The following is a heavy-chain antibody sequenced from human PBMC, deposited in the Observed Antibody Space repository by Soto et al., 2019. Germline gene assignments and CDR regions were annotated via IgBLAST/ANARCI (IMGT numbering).Heavy chain of an antibody. V-gene: IGHV3-33*01. CDR3: ARDPPTTVTTFLDY. CDR1: GFTFSSYG. J-gene: IGHJ4*02. Sequence: GGSLRLSCAASGFTFSSYGMHWVRQAPGKGLEWVAVIWYDGSNKYYADSVKGRFTISRDNSKNTLYLQMNSLRAEDTAVYYCARDPPTTVTTFLDYWGQGTLVTVSS. CDR2: IWYDGSNK. D-gene: IGHD4-17*01.